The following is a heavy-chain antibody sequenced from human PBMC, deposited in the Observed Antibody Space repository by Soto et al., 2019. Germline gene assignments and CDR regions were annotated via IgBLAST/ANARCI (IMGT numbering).Heavy chain of an antibody. Sequence: GESLKISCKGSGYSFTSYWIGWVRQMPGKGLEWMGIIYPGDSDTRYSPSFQGQVTISAAKSISTAYLQWSSLKASDTAMYYCARHVHLVGATSYFDYWGQGTLVTVSS. D-gene: IGHD1-26*01. J-gene: IGHJ4*02. CDR2: IYPGDSDT. CDR1: GYSFTSYW. CDR3: ARHVHLVGATSYFDY. V-gene: IGHV5-51*01.